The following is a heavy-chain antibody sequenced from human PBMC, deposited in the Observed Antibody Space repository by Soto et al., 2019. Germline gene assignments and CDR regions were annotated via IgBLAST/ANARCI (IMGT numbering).Heavy chain of an antibody. D-gene: IGHD4-17*01. V-gene: IGHV1-46*01. CDR2: INPSGGHT. J-gene: IGHJ5*02. Sequence: ASVKVSCKASGNTFSNYYIHWVRQAPGQGLEWMGTINPSGGHTTYAQKFLGRVTMTRDTSTSTLYMELTSLRSEDTAVYYCTTDPPRTTVTMSGTYNWFDPWGQGTLVTVSS. CDR1: GNTFSNYY. CDR3: TTDPPRTTVTMSGTYNWFDP.